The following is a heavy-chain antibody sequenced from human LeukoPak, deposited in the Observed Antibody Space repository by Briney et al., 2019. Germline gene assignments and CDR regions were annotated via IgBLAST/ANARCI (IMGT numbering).Heavy chain of an antibody. D-gene: IGHD5-18*01. CDR1: GFTFSIYS. Sequence: GGSLRLSCAASGFTFSIYSMNWVRQAPGKGLEWVAVIWYDGSNKYYADSVKGRFTISRDNSKNTLYLQMNSLRAEDTAVYYCARDHTAAFLDYWGQGTLVTVSS. CDR3: ARDHTAAFLDY. CDR2: IWYDGSNK. V-gene: IGHV3-33*08. J-gene: IGHJ4*02.